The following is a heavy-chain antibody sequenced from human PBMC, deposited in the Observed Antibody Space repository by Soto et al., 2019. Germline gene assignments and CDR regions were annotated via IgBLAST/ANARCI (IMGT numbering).Heavy chain of an antibody. D-gene: IGHD4-17*01. V-gene: IGHV3-30*03. CDR1: GFTFSSYG. CDR3: ARYGDYLFDY. J-gene: IGHJ4*02. CDR2: ISYDGSNK. Sequence: VQLVESGGGVVQPGRSLRLSCAASGFTFSSYGMHWVRQAPGKGLEWVAVISYDGSNKYYADSVKGRFTISRDNSKNTLYLQMNSLRAEDTAVYYCARYGDYLFDYWGQGTLVTVSS.